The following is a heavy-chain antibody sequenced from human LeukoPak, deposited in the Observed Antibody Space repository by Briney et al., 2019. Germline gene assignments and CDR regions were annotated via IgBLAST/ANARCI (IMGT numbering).Heavy chain of an antibody. Sequence: PGGSLRLSCAASGFTFSSYAMSWVRQAPGRGLEWVSAISGSGGSTYYADSVKGRFTISRDNSKNTLYLQMNSLRAEDTAVYYCAKVHDFWSGYLDYWGQGTLVTVSS. CDR3: AKVHDFWSGYLDY. D-gene: IGHD3-3*01. CDR2: ISGSGGST. CDR1: GFTFSSYA. V-gene: IGHV3-23*01. J-gene: IGHJ4*02.